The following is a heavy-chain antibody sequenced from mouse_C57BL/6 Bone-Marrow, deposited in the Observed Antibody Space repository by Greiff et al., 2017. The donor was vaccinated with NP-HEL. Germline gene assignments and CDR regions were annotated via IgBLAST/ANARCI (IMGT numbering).Heavy chain of an antibody. Sequence: VQLQQPGAELVKPGASVKMSCKASGYTFTSYWITWVKQRPGQGLEWIGDIYPGSGSTNYNEKFKSKATLTVDTSSSTAYMQLSSLTSEDSAVYYCARHFYDCGSSHWYFDVWGTGTTVTVSS. J-gene: IGHJ1*03. D-gene: IGHD1-1*01. CDR3: ARHFYDCGSSHWYFDV. CDR2: IYPGSGST. V-gene: IGHV1-55*01. CDR1: GYTFTSYW.